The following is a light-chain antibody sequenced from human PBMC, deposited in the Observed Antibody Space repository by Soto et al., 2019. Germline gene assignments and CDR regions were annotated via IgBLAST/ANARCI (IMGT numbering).Light chain of an antibody. CDR1: QTVASN. CDR2: GAS. J-gene: IGKJ1*01. V-gene: IGKV3-15*01. Sequence: EIVMTQSPVTLSVSPGERVTLFCRASQTVASNLAWYQQKPGQAPRVVIHGASTRATDFPARFSGSGSETEFTLTISSLQSEDIGVYYCHQYNTWPRTFGQGTKVDI. CDR3: HQYNTWPRT.